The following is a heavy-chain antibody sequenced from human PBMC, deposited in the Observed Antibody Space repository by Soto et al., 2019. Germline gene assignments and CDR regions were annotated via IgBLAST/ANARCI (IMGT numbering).Heavy chain of an antibody. V-gene: IGHV3-53*04. D-gene: IGHD3-9*01. CDR1: GFTVSINY. J-gene: IGHJ6*03. CDR2: IYRGGST. Sequence: GGSLRLSCAASGFTVSINYMSWFRQTPGKGLEWVSVIYRGGSTYYADSVKGRFTISRHISKNTLYLQTNSRVAEDRAVYYCARAGGDILSDYYLDVWGKGTTVTVSS. CDR3: ARAGGDILSDYYLDV.